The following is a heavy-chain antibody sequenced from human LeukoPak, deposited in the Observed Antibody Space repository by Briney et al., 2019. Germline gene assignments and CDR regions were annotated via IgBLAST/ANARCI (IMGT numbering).Heavy chain of an antibody. J-gene: IGHJ6*03. V-gene: IGHV4-38-2*02. D-gene: IGHD2-15*01. CDR3: ARGYCSGGSCYSYYYYNYMDV. CDR2: IFHSGST. Sequence: SETLSLTCTVSGYSLTSGYYWGWIRQPPGKGLEWIASIFHSGSTFYNPSVKSRVTISVDTSKNQFSLTLRSVTAADTAVYYCARGYCSGGSCYSYYYYNYMDVWGKGTTVTVSS. CDR1: GYSLTSGYY.